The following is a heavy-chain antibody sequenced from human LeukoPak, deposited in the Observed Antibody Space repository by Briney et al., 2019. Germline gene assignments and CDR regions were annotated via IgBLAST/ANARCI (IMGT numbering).Heavy chain of an antibody. CDR1: GGSTSNYY. J-gene: IGHJ4*02. V-gene: IGHV4-59*01. D-gene: IGHD6-6*01. Sequence: KPSETLSLTCTVSGGSTSNYYWSWIRQPPGKGLEYIGFIYHSGSTNYNPSLKSRVTMSVDKSKNQCSLRLTSVTAADTAIYFCARSTQASSTSFDSWGQGTLVTVSS. CDR2: IYHSGST. CDR3: ARSTQASSTSFDS.